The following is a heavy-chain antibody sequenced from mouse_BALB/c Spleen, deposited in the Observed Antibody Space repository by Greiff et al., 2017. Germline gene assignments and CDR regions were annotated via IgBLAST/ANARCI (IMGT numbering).Heavy chain of an antibody. CDR1: GFNIKDYY. V-gene: IGHV14-4*02. D-gene: IGHD1-1*01. CDR2: IDPENGDT. J-gene: IGHJ4*01. Sequence: EVQLQQSGAELVRSGASVKLSCTASGFNIKDYYMHWVKQRPEQGLEWIGWIDPENGDTEYAPKFQGKATMTADTSSNTAYLQLSSLTSEDTAVYYCKILLLTAMDYWGQGTSVTVSS. CDR3: KILLLTAMDY.